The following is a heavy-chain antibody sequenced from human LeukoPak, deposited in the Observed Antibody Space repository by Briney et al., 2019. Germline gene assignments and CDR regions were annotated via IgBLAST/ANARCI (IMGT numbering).Heavy chain of an antibody. J-gene: IGHJ1*01. CDR3: ARAGILSYETRGSEYSQH. D-gene: IGHD2-2*01. V-gene: IGHV1-69*05. Sequence: GASVKVSCKASGGTFSSYAISWVRQAPGQGLEWMGGIIPIFGTANYAQKFQDRVTITTDESTSTAYMELSSLRSEDTAVYYCARAGILSYETRGSEYSQHWGQGTLVTVSS. CDR2: IIPIFGTA. CDR1: GGTFSSYA.